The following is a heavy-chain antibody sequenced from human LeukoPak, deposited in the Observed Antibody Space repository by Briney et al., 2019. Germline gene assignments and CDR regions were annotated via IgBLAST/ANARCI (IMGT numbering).Heavy chain of an antibody. CDR2: ISPSGDIT. CDR1: GFTFSKHG. V-gene: IGHV3-23*01. D-gene: IGHD5-24*01. Sequence: GVSLRLSCAVSGFTFSKHGMNWVRQAPDKGLEWVSGISPSGDITYYADSVKGRFTISRDNSKNTVYLEVISLTAEDTAVYYCAKDDAWLQFGEWSQGTLVTVSS. CDR3: AKDDAWLQFGE. J-gene: IGHJ4*02.